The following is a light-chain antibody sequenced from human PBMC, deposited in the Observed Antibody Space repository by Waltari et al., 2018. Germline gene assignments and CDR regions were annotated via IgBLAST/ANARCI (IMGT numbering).Light chain of an antibody. CDR3: QQYGSSPWA. V-gene: IGKV3-20*01. CDR1: QDITTAQ. J-gene: IGKJ1*01. CDR2: GAT. Sequence: EIVLTQSPGTLSLSPGERATLSCRASQDITTAQLAWYQQKPGQAPRLLIYGATSRATGIADRFSGGGSGTDFTLTISRLEAEDFAVYYCQQYGSSPWAFGQGTKVEIK.